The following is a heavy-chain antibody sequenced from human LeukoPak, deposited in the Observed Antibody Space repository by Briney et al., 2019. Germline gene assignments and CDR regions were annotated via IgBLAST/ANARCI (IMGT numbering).Heavy chain of an antibody. CDR1: GGSISSYY. CDR2: IYYSGST. D-gene: IGHD6-19*01. V-gene: IGHV4-59*01. CDR3: ARMEPDSSGWYGLYYFDY. J-gene: IGHJ4*02. Sequence: KPSETLSLTCTVSGGSISSYYWSWIRQPPGKGLEWIGYIYYSGSTNYNPSLKSRVTISVDTSKNQFSLKLRSVTAADTAVYYCARMEPDSSGWYGLYYFDYWGQGTLVTVSS.